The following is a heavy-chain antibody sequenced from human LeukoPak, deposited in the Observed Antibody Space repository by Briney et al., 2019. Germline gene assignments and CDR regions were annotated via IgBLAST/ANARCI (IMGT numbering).Heavy chain of an antibody. V-gene: IGHV3-74*01. CDR3: VRDGQGSTPLDY. D-gene: IGHD1-26*01. CDR2: ISSDGSRP. CDR1: GFTFSSHW. J-gene: IGHJ4*02. Sequence: GGSLRLTCAASGFTFSSHWMHWVRQAPGKGLVWVSGISSDGSRPRYADSVNGRFTISRDNAKNTLYLQMNSLRAEDTAVYFCVRDGQGSTPLDYWGQGTLVTVSS.